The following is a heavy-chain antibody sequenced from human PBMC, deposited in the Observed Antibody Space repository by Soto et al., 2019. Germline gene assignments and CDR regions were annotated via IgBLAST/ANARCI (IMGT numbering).Heavy chain of an antibody. J-gene: IGHJ4*02. CDR3: ATDPFATTVTTPPDY. Sequence: SEPLCLSWTVAGGSIGSYDWSWIRQPPGKGLEWIGYIYYSGSTNYNPSLKSRVTISVDTSKNQFSLKLSSVTAADTAVYYCATDPFATTVTTPPDYWGQGTLVTVSS. CDR1: GGSIGSYD. CDR2: IYYSGST. V-gene: IGHV4-59*01. D-gene: IGHD4-17*01.